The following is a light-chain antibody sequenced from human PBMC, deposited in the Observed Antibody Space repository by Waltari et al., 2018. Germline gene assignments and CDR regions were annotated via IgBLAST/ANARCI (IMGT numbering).Light chain of an antibody. Sequence: QSVLTQPPSASGAPGQGVTISCSGDSSNIGSSYVYWFRQLPGTAPKLLIHYSNMRPSGVHDRFSASKSGTSASMAITGLRSEDEADYYCATWDTTLSILAFGGGTRLTVL. V-gene: IGLV1-47*02. J-gene: IGLJ7*01. CDR3: ATWDTTLSILA. CDR1: SSNIGSSY. CDR2: YSN.